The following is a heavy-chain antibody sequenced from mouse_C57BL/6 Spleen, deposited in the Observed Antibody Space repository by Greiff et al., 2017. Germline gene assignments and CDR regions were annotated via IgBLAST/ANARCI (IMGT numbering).Heavy chain of an antibody. CDR3: ARWTVVATGYFDY. V-gene: IGHV1-64*01. J-gene: IGHJ2*01. CDR1: GYTFTSYW. Sequence: QVQLQQPGAELVKPGASVKLSCKASGYTFTSYWMHWVKQRPGQGLEWIGMNHPNSGSTNYNEKFKSKATLTVDKSSSTAYMQLSSLTSEDSAVYYCARWTVVATGYFDYWGQGTTLTVSS. D-gene: IGHD1-1*01. CDR2: NHPNSGST.